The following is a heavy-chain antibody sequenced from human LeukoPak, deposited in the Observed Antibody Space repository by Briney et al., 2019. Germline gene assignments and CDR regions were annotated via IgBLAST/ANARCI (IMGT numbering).Heavy chain of an antibody. CDR2: ISWDGNNK. V-gene: IGHV3-30*03. CDR1: GFTFSSYG. J-gene: IGHJ4*02. D-gene: IGHD4-23*01. CDR3: ARFDYGGNLGFDY. Sequence: GGSLRLSCAASGFTFSSYGMHWVRQAPGKGLEWVAAISWDGNNKYYADSVKGRFTISRDNSKNTLYLQMNSLRAEDTAVYYCARFDYGGNLGFDYWGQGTLVTVSS.